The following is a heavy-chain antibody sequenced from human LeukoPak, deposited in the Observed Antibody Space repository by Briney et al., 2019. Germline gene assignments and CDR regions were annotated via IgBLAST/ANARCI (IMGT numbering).Heavy chain of an antibody. Sequence: GGSLRLSCGASGFTFSNYLMSWVRQAPGEGLEWVASIKLDGSEKTYVDSAKGRFTISRDNAKSSLYLQMSSLRAEDTAVYFCARGRATWDYWGQGSLVTVSS. J-gene: IGHJ4*02. CDR2: IKLDGSEK. V-gene: IGHV3-7*01. CDR3: ARGRATWDY. CDR1: GFTFSNYL. D-gene: IGHD1-26*01.